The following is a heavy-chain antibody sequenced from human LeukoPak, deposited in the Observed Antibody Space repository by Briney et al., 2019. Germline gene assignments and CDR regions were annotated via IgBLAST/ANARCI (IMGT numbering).Heavy chain of an antibody. V-gene: IGHV4-4*09. D-gene: IGHD6-6*01. CDR2: IYTSGST. Sequence: SETLSLTCTISGGSISSYYWSWLRQPPGKGLEWIGYIYTSGSTNYNPSLKSRVTISVDTSKNQFSLKLSSVTAADTAVYYCARQYSSSSHFDYWGQGTLVTVSS. CDR1: GGSISSYY. J-gene: IGHJ4*02. CDR3: ARQYSSSSHFDY.